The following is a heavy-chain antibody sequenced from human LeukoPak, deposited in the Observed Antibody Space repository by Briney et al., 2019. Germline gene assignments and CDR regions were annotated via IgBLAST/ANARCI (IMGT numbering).Heavy chain of an antibody. CDR1: GGSISSSSYY. D-gene: IGHD1-14*01. V-gene: IGHV4-39*07. Sequence: SETLSLTCTVSGGSISSSSYYWGWIRQPPGKGLEWIGSIYYSGSTYYNPSLKSRVTISVDTSKNQFSLKLSSVTAADTAMYYCARGGGNRPFDYWGQGTLVTVSS. CDR2: IYYSGST. CDR3: ARGGGNRPFDY. J-gene: IGHJ4*02.